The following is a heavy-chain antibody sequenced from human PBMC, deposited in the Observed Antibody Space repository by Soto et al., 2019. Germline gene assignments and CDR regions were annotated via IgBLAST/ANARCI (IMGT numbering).Heavy chain of an antibody. V-gene: IGHV1-18*01. CDR2: ISAYNGNT. Sequence: QVQLVQSGAEVKKPGASVKVSCKASGYTFTSYGISWVRPAPGQGLAWMGWISAYNGNTNYAQKLQGRVTMTTDTSTSTAYMELRSLRSDDTAVYYCARTNYDFWSGYYYYYMDVWGKGTTVTVSS. CDR3: ARTNYDFWSGYYYYYMDV. D-gene: IGHD3-3*01. J-gene: IGHJ6*03. CDR1: GYTFTSYG.